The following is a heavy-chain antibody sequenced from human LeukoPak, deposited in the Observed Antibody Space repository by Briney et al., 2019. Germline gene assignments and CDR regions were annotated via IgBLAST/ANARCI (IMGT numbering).Heavy chain of an antibody. CDR2: IYTSGST. J-gene: IGHJ4*02. D-gene: IGHD3-10*01. CDR1: GGSISSYY. V-gene: IGHV4-4*07. CDR3: ASYPVYGSAFDY. Sequence: PSETLSLTCTVSGGSISSYYWSWIRQPAGKGLEWIGRIYTSGSTNYNPSLKSRVTMSVNTSKNQFSLKLSSVTAADTAVYYCASYPVYGSAFDYWGQGTLVTVSS.